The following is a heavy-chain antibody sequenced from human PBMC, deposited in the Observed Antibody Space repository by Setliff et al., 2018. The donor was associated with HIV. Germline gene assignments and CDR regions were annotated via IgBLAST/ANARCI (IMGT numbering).Heavy chain of an antibody. Sequence: SETLSLTCTVSGDSISSSTYYWGWIRQPPGKGLGWIGSIYYSGSTYYNPSLKSRVTISVDTSKNQFSLKLSSVTAADTAVYYCARQDSYSYGYNYFDYWGQGTLVTVSS. CDR2: IYYSGST. D-gene: IGHD5-18*01. V-gene: IGHV4-39*01. CDR3: ARQDSYSYGYNYFDY. CDR1: GDSISSSTYY. J-gene: IGHJ4*02.